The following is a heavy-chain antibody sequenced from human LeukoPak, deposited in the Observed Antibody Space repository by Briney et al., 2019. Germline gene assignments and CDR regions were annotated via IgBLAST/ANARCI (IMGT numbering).Heavy chain of an antibody. CDR2: IIPILGVA. D-gene: IGHD6-6*01. Sequence: EASVKVSCKASGYTFTSQGISWVRQAPGQGLEWMGRIIPILGVANYAQKFQGRVTITADKSTSTAYMELSSLRSEDTAVYYCARVSIAALREQYYFDYWGQGTLVTVSS. CDR1: GYTFTSQG. V-gene: IGHV1-69*04. CDR3: ARVSIAALREQYYFDY. J-gene: IGHJ4*02.